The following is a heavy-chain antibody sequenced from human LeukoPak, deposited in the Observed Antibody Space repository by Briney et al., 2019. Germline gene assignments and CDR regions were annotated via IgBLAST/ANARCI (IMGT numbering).Heavy chain of an antibody. CDR3: ARAHPLDY. Sequence: PGGSLRLSCAASGFTLSGYEMNWVRQAPGKGLEWVSYISSSGKTKFYADSVKGRFTISRDNAKNTLYLQMNSLRAEDTAVYYCARAHPLDYWGQGTLVTVSS. CDR2: ISSSGKTK. V-gene: IGHV3-48*03. CDR1: GFTLSGYE. J-gene: IGHJ4*02.